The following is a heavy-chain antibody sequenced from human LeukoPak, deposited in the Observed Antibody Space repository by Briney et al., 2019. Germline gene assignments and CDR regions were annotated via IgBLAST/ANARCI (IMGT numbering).Heavy chain of an antibody. CDR3: ARGTNWFDP. CDR1: GGSISSYY. Sequence: SEALSLTCTVAGGSISSYYWSWIRQPPGKGLEWIGYIYYSGSTNYNPSLKSRVTISVDTSKNQFSLKLSSVTAADTAVYYCARGTNWFDPWGQGTLVTVSS. CDR2: IYYSGST. V-gene: IGHV4-59*01. J-gene: IGHJ5*02.